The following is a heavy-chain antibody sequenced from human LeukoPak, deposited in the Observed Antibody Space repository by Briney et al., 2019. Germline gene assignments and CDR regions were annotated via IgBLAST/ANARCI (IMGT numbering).Heavy chain of an antibody. J-gene: IGHJ4*02. CDR3: ARVEGRDTMVRGVIIS. CDR1: GGSISSGGYS. D-gene: IGHD3-10*01. Sequence: PSETLSLTCAVSGGSISSGGYSWSWVRQPPGKGLEWLGYIYHSGSTYYNPSLKSRVTISVDRSKNQFSLKLSSVTAADTAVYYCARVEGRDTMVRGVIISWGQETLVTVSS. CDR2: IYHSGST. V-gene: IGHV4-30-2*01.